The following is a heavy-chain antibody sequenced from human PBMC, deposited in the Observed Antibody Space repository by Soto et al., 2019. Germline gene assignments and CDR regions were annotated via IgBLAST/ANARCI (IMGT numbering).Heavy chain of an antibody. Sequence: QVQLQQWGAGLLKPSETLSLTCAVYGGSFSGYYWSWIRQPPGKGLEWIVEINHSGSTNYNPSLKGRVTISVDTSKNQFSLKLSSVTAADTAVYYCARARRAAGLDYWGQGTLVTVSS. J-gene: IGHJ4*02. CDR3: ARARRAAGLDY. CDR1: GGSFSGYY. D-gene: IGHD6-13*01. CDR2: INHSGST. V-gene: IGHV4-34*01.